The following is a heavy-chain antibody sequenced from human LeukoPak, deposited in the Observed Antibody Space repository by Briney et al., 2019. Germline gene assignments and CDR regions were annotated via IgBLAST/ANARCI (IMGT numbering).Heavy chain of an antibody. Sequence: ASVKVSRKASGYTFTSYYMHWVRQAPGQGLEWMGIINPSGGSTSYAQKFQGRVTMTRDTSISTAYMELSRLRSDDTAVYYCAREPRRYCSSTSCQRNWFDPWGQGTLVTVSS. CDR2: INPSGGST. CDR1: GYTFTSYY. CDR3: AREPRRYCSSTSCQRNWFDP. J-gene: IGHJ5*02. D-gene: IGHD2-2*01. V-gene: IGHV1-46*01.